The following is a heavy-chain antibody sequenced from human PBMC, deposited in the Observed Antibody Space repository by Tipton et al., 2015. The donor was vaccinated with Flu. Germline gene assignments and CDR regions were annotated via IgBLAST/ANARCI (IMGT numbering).Heavy chain of an antibody. V-gene: IGHV3-11*04. CDR3: AKTVTYTGTYYLDY. J-gene: IGHJ4*02. Sequence: SLRLSCAASGFTFSDYYMSWIRQAPGKGLEWVSHISSSGSTINYADSVKGRFTISRDNSKNTVYLHMNSLRSEDTALYYCAKTVTYTGTYYLDYWGQGTLVTVSS. D-gene: IGHD1-26*01. CDR1: GFTFSDYY. CDR2: ISSSGSTI.